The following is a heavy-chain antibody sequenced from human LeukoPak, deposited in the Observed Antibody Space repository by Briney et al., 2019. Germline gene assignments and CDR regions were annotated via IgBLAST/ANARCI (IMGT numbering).Heavy chain of an antibody. J-gene: IGHJ1*01. D-gene: IGHD1-7*01. Sequence: PGGSLRLSCAASGFTFSNYVMQWVRQAPGKGLEWVALIAHDGSNKYYADSVKGRFTISRENSKNTVYLQMNSLRPEDTAVYSCARSFFQWNYGSCLGSWGQGTLVTVSS. CDR2: IAHDGSNK. CDR3: ARSFFQWNYGSCLGS. CDR1: GFTFSNYV. V-gene: IGHV3-30*03.